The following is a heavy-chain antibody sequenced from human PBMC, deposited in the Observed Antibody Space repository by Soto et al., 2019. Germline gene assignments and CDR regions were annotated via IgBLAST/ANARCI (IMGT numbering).Heavy chain of an antibody. CDR2: ISYSGRT. J-gene: IGHJ4*02. CDR1: GASIIADNYF. V-gene: IGHV4-39*01. D-gene: IGHD4-17*01. CDR3: ARRRASDYGGNHHPYYFDR. Sequence: SETLSLTCTVSGASIIADNYFWVWIRQSPRRGLELIGSISYSGRTYDNPSLQSRVTISIDASKNQFSLKLTSVTTADTAVYYCARRRASDYGGNHHPYYFDRWGQGALVTVSS.